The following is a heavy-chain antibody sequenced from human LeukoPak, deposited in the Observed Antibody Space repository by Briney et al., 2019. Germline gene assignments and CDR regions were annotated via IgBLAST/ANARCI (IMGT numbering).Heavy chain of an antibody. CDR3: ARDVVMGV. V-gene: IGHV1-8*01. CDR2: MNPNSGQT. CDR1: GYTFTSHE. J-gene: IGHJ6*02. Sequence: ASVKVSCKASGYTFTSHEINWVRQATGQGLEWMGGMNPNSGQTGCAQKFLGRFTMTRDTSTSTAYTELSSLRSDDTAVYYCARDVVMGVWGQGTTVTVSS.